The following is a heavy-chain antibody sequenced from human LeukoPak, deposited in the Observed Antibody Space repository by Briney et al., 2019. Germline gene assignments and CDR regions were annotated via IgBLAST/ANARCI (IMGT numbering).Heavy chain of an antibody. CDR3: ARVPTYGSGSYGLLDY. Sequence: NPSETLSLTCAVHGGSFSGYYWSWIRQPPGKGLEWIGEINHSGSTNYNPSLKSRVTISVDTSKNQFSLKLSSVTAADTAVYYCARVPTYGSGSYGLLDYWGQGTLVTVSS. CDR1: GGSFSGYY. J-gene: IGHJ4*02. V-gene: IGHV4-34*01. CDR2: INHSGST. D-gene: IGHD3-10*01.